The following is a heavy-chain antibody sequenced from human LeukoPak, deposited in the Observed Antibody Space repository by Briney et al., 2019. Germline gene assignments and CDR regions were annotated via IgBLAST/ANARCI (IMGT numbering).Heavy chain of an antibody. CDR2: IWFDGGKI. CDR3: VRGSGGDGCSYWGDY. D-gene: IGHD5-24*01. J-gene: IGHJ4*02. Sequence: GGSLRLSCAASGFTLSHYGMHWVRQAPGMGLEWVAVIWFDGGKIHYPDSVKGRFTISRDNSKNTLYLQMDNLRADDTAVYYCVRGSGGDGCSYWGDYWGQGTLVTVSP. CDR1: GFTLSHYG. V-gene: IGHV3-33*01.